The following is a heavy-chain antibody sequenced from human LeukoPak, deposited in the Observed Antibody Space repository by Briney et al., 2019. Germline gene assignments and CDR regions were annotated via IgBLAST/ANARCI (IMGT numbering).Heavy chain of an antibody. J-gene: IGHJ6*02. D-gene: IGHD3-3*01. Sequence: PGGSLRLSCAASGFTFSTYDMSWVRQAPGKGLEWVAGISDSGGRTYYADSVKGRFTISRDNSKKMLYLQMSTLRAEDTAVYYCVRTYYDVWSGYGMDVWGQGTTVTVSS. CDR1: GFTFSTYD. V-gene: IGHV3-23*01. CDR2: ISDSGGRT. CDR3: VRTYYDVWSGYGMDV.